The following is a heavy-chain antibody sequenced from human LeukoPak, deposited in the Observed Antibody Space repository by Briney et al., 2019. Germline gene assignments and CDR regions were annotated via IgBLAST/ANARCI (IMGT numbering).Heavy chain of an antibody. CDR2: INWNGGST. Sequence: LRLSCAASGFTFDDYGMSWVRQAPGKGLEWVSGINWNGGSTVYADSVKGRFTISRDNAKNSLYLQMNSLRAEDTALYYCARGVVPAARGAFDIWGQGTMVTVSS. V-gene: IGHV3-20*04. CDR1: GFTFDDYG. D-gene: IGHD2-2*01. CDR3: ARGVVPAARGAFDI. J-gene: IGHJ3*02.